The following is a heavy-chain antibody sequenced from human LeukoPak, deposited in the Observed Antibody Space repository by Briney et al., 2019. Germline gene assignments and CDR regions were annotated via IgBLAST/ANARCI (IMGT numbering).Heavy chain of an antibody. CDR3: ARDLPYYDILTGYYPSEQFDY. D-gene: IGHD3-9*01. CDR1: GYTFTGYY. CDR2: INPNSGGT. Sequence: ASVKVSCKASGYTFTGYYMHWVRQAPGQGLEWVGWINPNSGGTNYAQKFQGRVAMTRDTSISTAYMELSRLRSDDTAVYYCARDLPYYDILTGYYPSEQFDYWGQGTLVTVSS. V-gene: IGHV1-2*02. J-gene: IGHJ4*02.